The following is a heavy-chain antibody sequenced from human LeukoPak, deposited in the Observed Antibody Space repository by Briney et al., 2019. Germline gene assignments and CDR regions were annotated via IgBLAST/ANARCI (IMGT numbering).Heavy chain of an antibody. J-gene: IGHJ4*02. CDR1: GGSISRDY. V-gene: IGHV4-59*01. CDR3: ARDRPGGSSLDY. CDR2: TYYTGST. D-gene: IGHD6-13*01. Sequence: PSETLSLTCTVSGGSISRDYWSWIRQPQGKGLEWIGYTYYTGSTNYNPSLKSRVTISVDTSKNQFSLKLSSVTAADTAVYYCARDRPGGSSLDYWGQGTLVTVSS.